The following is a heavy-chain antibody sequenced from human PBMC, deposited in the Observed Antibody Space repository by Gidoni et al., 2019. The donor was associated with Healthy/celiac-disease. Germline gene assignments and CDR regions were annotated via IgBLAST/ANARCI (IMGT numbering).Heavy chain of an antibody. CDR1: GFTFSSYA. CDR3: ARAPPPRAVYYYYYGMDV. J-gene: IGHJ6*02. Sequence: QVQLVESGGGVVQPGRSLILPCAASGFTFSSYATHLVRQAPGKGLGWVAVISYDGSNKYYADSVKGRFTISRDNSKNTLYLQMNSLRAEDTAVYYCARAPPPRAVYYYYYGMDVWGQGTTVTVSS. CDR2: ISYDGSNK. V-gene: IGHV3-30*14. D-gene: IGHD1-26*01.